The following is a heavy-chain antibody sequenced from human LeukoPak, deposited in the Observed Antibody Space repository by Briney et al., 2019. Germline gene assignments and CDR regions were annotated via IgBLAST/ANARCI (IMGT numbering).Heavy chain of an antibody. CDR2: ISYDGSNK. Sequence: GGSLRLSCAASGFTFSSYAMHWVRQAPGKWLEWVAVISYDGSNKYYADSVKGRFTISRDNSKNMLYLQMNSLRAEDTAVYYCARERYSYGYALIDYWGQGTLVTVSS. V-gene: IGHV3-30-3*01. CDR3: ARERYSYGYALIDY. CDR1: GFTFSSYA. D-gene: IGHD5-18*01. J-gene: IGHJ4*02.